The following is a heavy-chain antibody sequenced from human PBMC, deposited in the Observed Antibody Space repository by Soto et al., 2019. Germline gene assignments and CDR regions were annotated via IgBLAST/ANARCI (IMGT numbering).Heavy chain of an antibody. CDR3: ARDTRSGYCSGGSCYNSFDP. CDR2: ISAYNGNT. Sequence: ASVKVSCKASGYTFTSYGISWVRQAPGQGLEWMGWISAYNGNTNYAQKLQGRVTMTTDTSTSTAYMELRSLRSDDTAVYYCARDTRSGYCSGGSCYNSFDPWGQGTLVTVSS. CDR1: GYTFTSYG. J-gene: IGHJ5*02. D-gene: IGHD2-15*01. V-gene: IGHV1-18*01.